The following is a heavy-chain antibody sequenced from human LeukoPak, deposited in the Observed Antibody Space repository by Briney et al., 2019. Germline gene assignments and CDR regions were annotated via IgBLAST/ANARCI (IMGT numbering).Heavy chain of an antibody. CDR2: IWYDGSNK. CDR1: GFTFSSYG. J-gene: IGHJ6*03. V-gene: IGHV3-33*01. D-gene: IGHD2-21*01. Sequence: GGSLRLSCAASGFTFSSYGMHWVRQAPGKGLEWVAVIWYDGSNKYYADSVKGRFTISRDNAKNSLYLQMNSLRAEDTAVYYCARDLAINYYYYYMDVWGKGTTVTVSS. CDR3: ARDLAINYYYYYMDV.